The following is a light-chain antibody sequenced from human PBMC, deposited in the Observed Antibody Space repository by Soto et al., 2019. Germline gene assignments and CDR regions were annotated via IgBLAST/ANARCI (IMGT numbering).Light chain of an antibody. Sequence: EIVLTQSPATLSLSPGERATLSCRASQGVSSYLAWYQQKPGQAPRLLIYDASNRATGIPARFSGSGPGTDFTLTISSLEPEDFAVYYCQQLNGYQLAFGGGTNVEIK. CDR2: DAS. J-gene: IGKJ4*01. V-gene: IGKV3D-11*01. CDR3: QQLNGYQLA. CDR1: QGVSSY.